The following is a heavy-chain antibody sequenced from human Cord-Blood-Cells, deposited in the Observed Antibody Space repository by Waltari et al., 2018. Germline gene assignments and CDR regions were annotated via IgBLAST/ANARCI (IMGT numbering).Heavy chain of an antibody. V-gene: IGHV1-69*10. Sequence: QAPGQGLEWMGGIIPILGIANYAQKFQGRVTITADESTSTAYMELSSLRSEDTAVYYCARPRIVGATRDAFDIWGQGTMVTVSS. D-gene: IGHD1-26*01. CDR3: ARPRIVGATRDAFDI. J-gene: IGHJ3*02. CDR2: IIPILGIA.